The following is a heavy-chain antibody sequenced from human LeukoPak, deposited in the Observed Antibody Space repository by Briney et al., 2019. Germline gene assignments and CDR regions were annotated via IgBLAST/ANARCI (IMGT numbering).Heavy chain of an antibody. CDR2: ISSSGSTI. D-gene: IGHD3-10*01. CDR3: ARDRERYYYGSGATFDY. J-gene: IGHJ4*02. Sequence: PGGSLRLSCAASGFTFSSYEMNWVRQAPGKGLEWVSYISSSGSTIYYADSVKGRFTISRDNAKNSLYLRMNSLRAEDTAVYYCARDRERYYYGSGATFDYWGQGTLVTVSS. V-gene: IGHV3-48*03. CDR1: GFTFSSYE.